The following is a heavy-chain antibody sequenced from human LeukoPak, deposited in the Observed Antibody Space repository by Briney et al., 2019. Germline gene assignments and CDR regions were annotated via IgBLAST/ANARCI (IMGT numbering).Heavy chain of an antibody. CDR2: IYHSGST. CDR3: WRYFDWGDY. CDR1: GYSISSGYY. D-gene: IGHD3-9*01. Sequence: SETLSLTCTVSGYSISSGYYWGWIRQPPGKGLEWIGSIYHSGSTYYNPSLKSRVTISVDTSKNQFSLKLSPVTAADTAVYYCWRYFDWGDYWGQGTLVTVSS. V-gene: IGHV4-38-2*02. J-gene: IGHJ4*02.